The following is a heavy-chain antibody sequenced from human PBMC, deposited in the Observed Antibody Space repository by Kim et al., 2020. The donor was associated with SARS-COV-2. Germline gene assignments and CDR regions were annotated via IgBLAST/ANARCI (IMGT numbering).Heavy chain of an antibody. Sequence: SVKVSCKASGGTFSSYAISWVRQAPGQGLEWMGGITPIFGTANYAQKFQGRVTITADESTSTAYMELSSLRSEDTAVYYCRFTAYYYGSAPYYGMDVWGQGTTVTVSS. D-gene: IGHD3-10*01. V-gene: IGHV1-69*13. CDR3: RFTAYYYGSAPYYGMDV. CDR2: ITPIFGTA. CDR1: GGTFSSYA. J-gene: IGHJ6*02.